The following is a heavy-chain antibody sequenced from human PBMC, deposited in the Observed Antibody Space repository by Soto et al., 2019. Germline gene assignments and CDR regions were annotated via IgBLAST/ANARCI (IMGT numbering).Heavy chain of an antibody. D-gene: IGHD3-22*01. CDR2: IYPGDSDT. CDR1: GYSFTSYW. CDR3: ARTFGNYYDSSGYYPDY. Sequence: PGESLKISCKGSGYSFTSYWIGWVRQMPGKGLEWMGIIYPGDSDTRYSPSFQGQVTISADKSISTAYLQWSSLKASDTAMYYCARTFGNYYDSSGYYPDYWGQGTLVTVS. J-gene: IGHJ4*02. V-gene: IGHV5-51*01.